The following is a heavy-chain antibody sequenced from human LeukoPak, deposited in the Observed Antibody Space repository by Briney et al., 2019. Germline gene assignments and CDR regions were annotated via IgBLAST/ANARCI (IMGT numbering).Heavy chain of an antibody. V-gene: IGHV3-23*01. Sequence: GGSLRLSCAASGFTFSRFAMSWVRQAPGKGPEWVSAISGSGFSTYNADSVKGRFTISRDNSKNTLYLQMNSLRAEDTAVYYCAKDNYYDSSGYYYYYYGMDVWGQGTTVTVSS. CDR3: AKDNYYDSSGYYYYYYGMDV. CDR2: ISGSGFST. D-gene: IGHD3-22*01. CDR1: GFTFSRFA. J-gene: IGHJ6*02.